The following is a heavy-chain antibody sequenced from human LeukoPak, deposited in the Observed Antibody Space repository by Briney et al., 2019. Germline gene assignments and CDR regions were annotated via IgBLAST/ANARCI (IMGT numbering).Heavy chain of an antibody. CDR1: GDSFSAYF. CDR3: ARGSSFDGYCSAGACDAGYYDS. Sequence: SETLSLTCAVYGDSFSAYFWNWIRQAPGKPLEYIGEINHRGSSHYNPSLKTRVTLSVGTSKNQFSLMLTSVTAADTALYFCARGSSFDGYCSAGACDAGYYDSWGQGTPVTVSS. V-gene: IGHV4-34*01. CDR2: INHRGSS. D-gene: IGHD2-15*01. J-gene: IGHJ4*02.